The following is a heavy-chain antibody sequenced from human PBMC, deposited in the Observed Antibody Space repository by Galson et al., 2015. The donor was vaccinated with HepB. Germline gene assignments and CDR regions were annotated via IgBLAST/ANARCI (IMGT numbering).Heavy chain of an antibody. CDR2: ISGSDDST. J-gene: IGHJ6*02. CDR3: AKGICLLDVYYHYYGVDV. Sequence: SLRLSCAASGFTFRSYAMSWVRQAPGKGLEWVSDISGSDDSTDYADSVKGRFTISRDNSKNTLYLQMNSLRAEDTAVYFCAKGICLLDVYYHYYGVDVWGQWTMVTVTS. CDR1: GFTFRSYA. V-gene: IGHV3-23*01. D-gene: IGHD2-21*01.